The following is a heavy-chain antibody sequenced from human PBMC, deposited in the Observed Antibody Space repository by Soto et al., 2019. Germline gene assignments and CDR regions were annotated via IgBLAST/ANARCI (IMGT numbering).Heavy chain of an antibody. V-gene: IGHV4-34*01. D-gene: IGHD2-21*02. CDR2: INHSGST. CDR3: AGRLVVTAIHVGRGYFDY. Sequence: SETLSLTCAVYGGSFSGYYWSWIRQPPGKGLEWIGEINHSGSTNYNPSLKSRVTISVDTSKNQFSLKLGSVTAADTAVYYCAGRLVVTAIHVGRGYFDYWGQGTLVTVSS. CDR1: GGSFSGYY. J-gene: IGHJ4*02.